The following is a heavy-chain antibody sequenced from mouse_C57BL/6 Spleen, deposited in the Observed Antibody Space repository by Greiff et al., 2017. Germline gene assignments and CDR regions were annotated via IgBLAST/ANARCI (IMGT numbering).Heavy chain of an antibody. CDR1: GYSFTSYY. D-gene: IGHD1-1*01. CDR3: ARRLGSSYCDY. J-gene: IGHJ2*01. Sequence: QVQLPQSGPELVKPGASVKLSCKASGYSFTSYYIHWVKQRPGQGLEWIGWIYPGSGNTKYNEKFKGKATLTADTSSSTAYMQLSSLTSEDSAVYYCARRLGSSYCDYGGQGTTLTVSS. CDR2: IYPGSGNT. V-gene: IGHV1-66*01.